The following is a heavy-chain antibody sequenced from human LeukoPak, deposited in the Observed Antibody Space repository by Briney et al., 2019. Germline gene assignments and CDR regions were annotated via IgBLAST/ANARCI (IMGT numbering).Heavy chain of an antibody. V-gene: IGHV4-59*08. CDR2: IYNSGRT. CDR3: ARQLDRSPWVDY. D-gene: IGHD1-26*01. CDR1: GGSISNYY. Sequence: SETLSLTCTVSGGSISNYYWSWIRQPPGKGLEWIGYIYNSGRTNYNPSLKSRVTISVDTSKNQFSLRLSSVTAADTAMYYRARQLDRSPWVDYWGQGTLVTVSS. J-gene: IGHJ4*02.